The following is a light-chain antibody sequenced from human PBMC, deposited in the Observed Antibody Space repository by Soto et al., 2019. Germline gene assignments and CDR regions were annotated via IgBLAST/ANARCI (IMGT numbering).Light chain of an antibody. V-gene: IGKV3-15*01. CDR3: QLYNDWPT. Sequence: EIVMTQSPATLSVSPGERVTLSCRASQTISSNLAWYQPKPGQAPRLLIFGASTRAADIPDRFTGSGFGTEFTLTISSLQSGDCGVYFCQLYNDWPTFGQGTRVEFK. CDR1: QTISSN. CDR2: GAS. J-gene: IGKJ1*01.